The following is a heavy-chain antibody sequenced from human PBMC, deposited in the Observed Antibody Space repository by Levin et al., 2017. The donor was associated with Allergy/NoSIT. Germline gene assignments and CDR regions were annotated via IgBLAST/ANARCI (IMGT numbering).Heavy chain of an antibody. D-gene: IGHD6-6*01. CDR1: GGSISSGDYY. CDR2: IYYSGST. V-gene: IGHV4-30-4*01. Sequence: SETLSLTCTVSGGSISSGDYYWSWIRQPPGKGLEWIGYIYYSGSTYYNPSLKSRVTISVDTSKNQFSLKLSSVTAADTAVYYCARGLRARPWDYWGQGTLVTVSS. CDR3: ARGLRARPWDY. J-gene: IGHJ4*02.